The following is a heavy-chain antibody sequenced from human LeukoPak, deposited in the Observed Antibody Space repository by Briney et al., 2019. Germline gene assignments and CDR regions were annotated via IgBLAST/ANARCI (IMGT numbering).Heavy chain of an antibody. CDR1: GGTFSSYA. D-gene: IGHD1-26*01. V-gene: IGHV1-69*05. CDR3: ARDTIILGYMDF. CDR2: IIPIFGTA. J-gene: IGHJ6*03. Sequence: GASVKVSCKASGGTFSSYAISWVRQAPGQGLEWMGRIIPIFGTANYAQKFQGRVTITTDESTSTAYMELSSLRSEDTAVYYCARDTIILGYMDFWGKGTTVTLSS.